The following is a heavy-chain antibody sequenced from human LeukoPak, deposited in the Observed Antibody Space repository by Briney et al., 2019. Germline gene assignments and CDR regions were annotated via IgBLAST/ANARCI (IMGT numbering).Heavy chain of an antibody. V-gene: IGHV3-74*01. D-gene: IGHD3-10*01. CDR1: GFTFSSYW. Sequence: GGSLKLSCAASGFTFSSYWMHWVRQAPGKGLVWVSRINSDGSSTSYADSVKGRFTISRDNAKDSLYLQMNSLTAEDTAMYYCVRAHHPGGWFDPWGQGTLVTVSS. CDR2: INSDGSST. CDR3: VRAHHPGGWFDP. J-gene: IGHJ5*02.